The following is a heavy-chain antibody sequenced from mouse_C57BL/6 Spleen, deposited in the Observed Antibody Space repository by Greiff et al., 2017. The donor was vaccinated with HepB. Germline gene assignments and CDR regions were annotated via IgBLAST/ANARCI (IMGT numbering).Heavy chain of an antibody. D-gene: IGHD1-1*01. CDR1: GYTFTSYW. CDR2: IDPNSGGT. Sequence: QVQLQQPGAELVKPGASVKLSCKASGYTFTSYWMHWVKQRPGRGLEWIGRIDPNSGGTKYNEKFKSKATLTVDKPSSTAYMQLSSLTSEDSAVYYCARRGASITTVVEDFDYWGQGTTLTVSS. CDR3: ARRGASITTVVEDFDY. J-gene: IGHJ2*01. V-gene: IGHV1-72*01.